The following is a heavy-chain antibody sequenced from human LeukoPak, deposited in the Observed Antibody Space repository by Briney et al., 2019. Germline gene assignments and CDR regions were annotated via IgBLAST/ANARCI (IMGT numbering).Heavy chain of an antibody. V-gene: IGHV1-69*05. CDR3: ARVWHDYVWGGYRNWDY. J-gene: IGHJ4*02. CDR1: GGTFSSYA. Sequence: SVKVSCKASGGTFSSYAISWVRQAPGQGLEWMGGIIPIFGTANYAQKFQGRVTMTRNTSISTAYMELSSLRSEDTAVYYCARVWHDYVWGGYRNWDYWGQGTLVTVSS. D-gene: IGHD3-16*02. CDR2: IIPIFGTA.